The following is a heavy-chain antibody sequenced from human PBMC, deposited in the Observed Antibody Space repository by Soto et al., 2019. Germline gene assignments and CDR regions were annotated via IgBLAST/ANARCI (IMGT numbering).Heavy chain of an antibody. CDR2: IDPSDSYT. CDR1: GYSFTSYW. Sequence: LGESLKISCKGSGYSFTSYWISWVRQMPGKGLEWMGRIDPSDSYTDYSPSFQGHVTISADKSISTAYLQWSSLKASDTAMYYCARQWMVAARADFDYWGQGTLVTVSS. CDR3: ARQWMVAARADFDY. J-gene: IGHJ4*02. D-gene: IGHD2-15*01. V-gene: IGHV5-10-1*01.